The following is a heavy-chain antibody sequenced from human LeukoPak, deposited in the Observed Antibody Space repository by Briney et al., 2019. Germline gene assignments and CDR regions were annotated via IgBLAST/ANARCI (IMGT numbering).Heavy chain of an antibody. V-gene: IGHV1-24*01. CDR3: ATNLPPCTNGVCYGHYYYYYGMDV. Sequence: GASVKVSCKVSGYTLTELSMHWVRQAPGKGLEWMGGFDPEDGETIYAQKFQSRVTMTEDTSTDTAYMELSSLRSEDTAVYYCATNLPPCTNGVCYGHYYYYYGMDVWGQGTTVTVSS. D-gene: IGHD2-8*01. CDR2: FDPEDGET. J-gene: IGHJ6*02. CDR1: GYTLTELS.